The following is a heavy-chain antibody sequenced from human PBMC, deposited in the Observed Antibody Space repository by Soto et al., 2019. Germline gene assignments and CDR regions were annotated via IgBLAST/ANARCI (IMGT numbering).Heavy chain of an antibody. Sequence: GPSVKVSCKASGYTFTSYGISWVRQAPGQGLEWMGWISAYNGNTNYAQKLQGRVTMTTDTSTSTAYMELRSLRSDDTAVYYCARIVYGGNSDSFDYWGQGTLVTVSS. J-gene: IGHJ4*02. CDR1: GYTFTSYG. CDR3: ARIVYGGNSDSFDY. D-gene: IGHD4-17*01. CDR2: ISAYNGNT. V-gene: IGHV1-18*01.